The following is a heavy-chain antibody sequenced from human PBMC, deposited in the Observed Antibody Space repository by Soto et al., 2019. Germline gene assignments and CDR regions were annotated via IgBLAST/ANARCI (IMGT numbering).Heavy chain of an antibody. CDR2: IYWDDDK. CDR3: PFSRCGGPSLPSDSSSYYYGIAL. Sequence: QITLKESGPTLVKPTQTLTLTCTFSGFSLSTGGVGVGWIRQPPGKALEWLALIYWDDDKRYSPYRKSRLTLTHAPSQHPAVLTTSTLPPVHTAPYSCPFSRCGGPSLPSDSSSYYYGIALWRQATTVTVSS. CDR1: GFSLSTGGVG. V-gene: IGHV2-5*02. J-gene: IGHJ6*02. D-gene: IGHD2-21*01.